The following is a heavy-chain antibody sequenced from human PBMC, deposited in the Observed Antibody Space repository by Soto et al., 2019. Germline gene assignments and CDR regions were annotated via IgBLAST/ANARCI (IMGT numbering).Heavy chain of an antibody. J-gene: IGHJ5*02. CDR1: GFTFSSYA. Sequence: QVQLVESGGGVVQPGRSLRLSCAASGFTFSSYARHWVRQAPGKGLEWVAVISYDGSNKYYADSVKGRFTISRDNSKNTLYLQMNSLRAEDTAVYYCARGFDPWGQGTLVTVSS. CDR2: ISYDGSNK. V-gene: IGHV3-30-3*01. CDR3: ARGFDP.